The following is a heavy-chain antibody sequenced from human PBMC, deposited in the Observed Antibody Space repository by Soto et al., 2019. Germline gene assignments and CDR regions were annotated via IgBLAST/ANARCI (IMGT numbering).Heavy chain of an antibody. CDR3: AHAGDYDLLTFDH. J-gene: IGHJ4*02. CDR1: GFSLSTYHMG. V-gene: IGHV2-5*02. D-gene: IGHD4-17*01. Sequence: QITLKESGPTLVRPAQTLTLTCDFSGFSLSTYHMGVAWIRQPPGNALEWLALIYWDDDKRYSPSRKDRLAISKDTSSNPVVLTITNMDPGDTATYFCAHAGDYDLLTFDHWGPGTLVTVSS. CDR2: IYWDDDK.